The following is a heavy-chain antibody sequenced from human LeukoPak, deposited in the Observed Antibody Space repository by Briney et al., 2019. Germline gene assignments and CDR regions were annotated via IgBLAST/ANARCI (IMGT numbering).Heavy chain of an antibody. V-gene: IGHV4-34*01. CDR1: GGSFSGYY. CDR2: INHSGST. J-gene: IGHJ3*02. Sequence: SETLSLTCAVYGGSFSGYYWSWIRQPPGKGLEWIGEINHSGSTNYNPSLKSRVTISVDTSKNQFSLKLSSVTAADTAVYYCARSLGSVYGAFDIWGQGTMVTVSS. D-gene: IGHD3-10*01. CDR3: ARSLGSVYGAFDI.